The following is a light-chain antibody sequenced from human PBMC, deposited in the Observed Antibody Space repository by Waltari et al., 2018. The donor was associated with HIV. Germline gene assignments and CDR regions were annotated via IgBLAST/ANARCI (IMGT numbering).Light chain of an antibody. CDR2: YDT. CDR1: NIERKS. Sequence: SSRLTQPPSVSVAPGETATITCGAINIERKSVHGYQQKAGQAPVVVMSYDTDRPAGIAERFSGFNSGHSATLIISRVGAGDEADYYCQVWDSATDHVLFGGGTRLTVL. V-gene: IGLV3-21*04. J-gene: IGLJ2*01. CDR3: QVWDSATDHVL.